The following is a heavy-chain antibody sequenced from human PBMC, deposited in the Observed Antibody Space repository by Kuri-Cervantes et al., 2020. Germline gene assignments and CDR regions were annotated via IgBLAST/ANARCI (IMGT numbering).Heavy chain of an antibody. D-gene: IGHD1-26*01. CDR1: GSSFRAYA. J-gene: IGHJ4*02. CDR3: AKGRGVYSGSLFDY. V-gene: IGHV3-23*01. CDR2: ISGSGNRI. Sequence: GESLKISCVASGSSFRAYAMSWVRQAPGKGLEWVAGISGSGNRIYEADSVKGRFTISRDNAKNSLYLQMDSLRAEDTALYYCAKGRGVYSGSLFDYWGQGTLVTVSS.